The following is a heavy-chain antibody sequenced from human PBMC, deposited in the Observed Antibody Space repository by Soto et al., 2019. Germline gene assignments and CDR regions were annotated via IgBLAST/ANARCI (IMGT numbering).Heavy chain of an antibody. D-gene: IGHD5-18*01. CDR2: ISPSSSTI. V-gene: IGHV3-48*02. Sequence: EVQLVESGGGLVQPGGSLRLSCAASGFTFSSYSMNWVRQATGKGLEWVSYISPSSSTIYYADSVKGRFTISRDNAKNSLYLQMHSLRDEDTAVYYCATESVDTARERRIGMDVWGKGTTVPVSS. CDR3: ATESVDTARERRIGMDV. J-gene: IGHJ6*04. CDR1: GFTFSSYS.